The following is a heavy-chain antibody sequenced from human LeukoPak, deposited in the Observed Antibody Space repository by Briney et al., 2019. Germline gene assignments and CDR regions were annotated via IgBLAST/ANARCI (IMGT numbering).Heavy chain of an antibody. CDR2: ISGRAGST. V-gene: IGHV3-23*01. Sequence: GGSLRLSCAASGFTFSSYAMSWVRQAPGRGLEWVSSISGRAGSTYYADSVKGRFTISRDNSKNTLFLQMNSLRAEDTAVYYCAKGGPYSSSPDFDYWGQGTLVTVSS. CDR3: AKGGPYSSSPDFDY. D-gene: IGHD6-6*01. CDR1: GFTFSSYA. J-gene: IGHJ4*02.